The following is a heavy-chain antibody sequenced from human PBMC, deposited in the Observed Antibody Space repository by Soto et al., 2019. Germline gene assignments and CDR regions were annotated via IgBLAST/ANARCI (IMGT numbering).Heavy chain of an antibody. V-gene: IGHV3-30-3*01. CDR1: GFTFSSYA. D-gene: IGHD2-15*01. CDR2: ISYDGSNK. CDR3: ASDLGYCSGGSCYNWGYYGMDV. J-gene: IGHJ6*02. Sequence: GGSLRLSCAASGFTFSSYAMHWVRQAPGKGLEWVAVISYDGSNKYYADSVKGRFTISRDNSKNTLYLQMNSLRAEDTAVYYCASDLGYCSGGSCYNWGYYGMDVWGQGTTVTVSS.